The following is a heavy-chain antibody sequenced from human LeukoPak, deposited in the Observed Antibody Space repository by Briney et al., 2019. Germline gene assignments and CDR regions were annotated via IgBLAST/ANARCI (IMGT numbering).Heavy chain of an antibody. CDR1: GYTFTGYY. J-gene: IGHJ4*02. CDR3: ARYCSSTSCYSDY. Sequence: GASVNVSCKASGYTFTGYYMHWVRQAPGQGLEYMGRINPISGGTVYAQKFQGRVTMTRDTSITTAYMELTRLRSDDTAVYYCARYCSSTSCYSDYWGQGTLVTVAS. D-gene: IGHD2-2*01. CDR2: INPISGGT. V-gene: IGHV1-2*06.